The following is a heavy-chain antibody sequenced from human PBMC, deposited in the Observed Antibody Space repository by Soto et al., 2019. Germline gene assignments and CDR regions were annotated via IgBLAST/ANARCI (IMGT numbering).Heavy chain of an antibody. CDR2: INSDGSST. CDR1: GFTFSSYW. Sequence: PGGSLRLSCAASGFTFSSYWMHWVRQAPGKGLVWVSRINSDGSSTSYADSVKGRFTISRDNAKNTLYLQMNSLRAEDTAVYYCAKGAGYSSFTDYWGQGTLVTVSS. D-gene: IGHD5-18*01. V-gene: IGHV3-74*01. CDR3: AKGAGYSSFTDY. J-gene: IGHJ4*02.